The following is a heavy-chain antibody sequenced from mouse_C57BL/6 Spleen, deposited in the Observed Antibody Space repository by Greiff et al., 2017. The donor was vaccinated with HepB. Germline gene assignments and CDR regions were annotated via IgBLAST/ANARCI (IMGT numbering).Heavy chain of an antibody. CDR1: GYTFTDYE. J-gene: IGHJ4*01. CDR3: TREDYYAMDY. Sequence: VKLQQSVAELVRPGASVTLSCKASGYTFTDYEMHWVKQTPVHGLEWIGAIDPETGGTAYNQKFKGKAILTADKSSSTAYMELRSLTSEDSAVYYCTREDYYAMDYWGQGTSVTVSS. V-gene: IGHV1-15*01. CDR2: IDPETGGT.